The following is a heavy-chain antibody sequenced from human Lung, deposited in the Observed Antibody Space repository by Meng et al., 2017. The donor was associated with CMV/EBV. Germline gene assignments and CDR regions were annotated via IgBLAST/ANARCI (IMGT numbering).Heavy chain of an antibody. CDR3: ARAGAAVTTHFDF. J-gene: IGHJ4*02. CDR2: ISAENGNT. CDR1: GYTFGIFG. V-gene: IGHV1-18*01. D-gene: IGHD4-17*01. Sequence: QVQMVQSGGELQKPGASVKVSCKASGYTFGIFGITWGRHAPGQGLEWVGWISAENGNTNYEQKFQGRVTLTTDTSTKTAYMDLRGLRSDDSAVYYCARAGAAVTTHFDFWGRGTLVTVSS.